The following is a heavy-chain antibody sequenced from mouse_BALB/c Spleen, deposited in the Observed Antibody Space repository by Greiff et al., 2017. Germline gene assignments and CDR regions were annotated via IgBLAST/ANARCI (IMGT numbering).Heavy chain of an antibody. D-gene: IGHD2-4*01. CDR2: INPGSGGT. Sequence: QVQLQQSGAELVRPGTSVKVSCKASGYAFTNYLIEWVKQRPGQGLEWIGVINPGSGGTNYNEKFKGKATLTADKSSSTAYVQLSSLTSDDSAVYFCARESYDYDVRRDFDYGGQGTTLTVSS. CDR3: ARESYDYDVRRDFDY. CDR1: GYAFTNYL. J-gene: IGHJ2*01. V-gene: IGHV1-54*01.